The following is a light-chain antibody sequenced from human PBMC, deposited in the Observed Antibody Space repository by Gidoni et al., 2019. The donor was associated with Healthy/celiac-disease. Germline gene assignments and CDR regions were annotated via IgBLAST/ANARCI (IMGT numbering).Light chain of an antibody. CDR2: GAS. Sequence: VLTQSPGTLSLSPGERATLSCRASQSVSSSYLAWYQQKPGQAPRRLIYGASSRATGIPDSFSGSGSGTDFTLTISRLEPEDFAVYYCQQYGSSPWTFGQGTKVEIK. V-gene: IGKV3-20*01. CDR3: QQYGSSPWT. CDR1: QSVSSSY. J-gene: IGKJ1*01.